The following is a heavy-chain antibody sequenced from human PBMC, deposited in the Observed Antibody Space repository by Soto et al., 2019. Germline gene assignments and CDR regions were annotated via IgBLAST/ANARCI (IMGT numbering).Heavy chain of an antibody. CDR2: MNPNTGNS. D-gene: IGHD1-1*01. CDR3: ARRAETNGWNGFGADKYYFDF. Sequence: QVPLVQSGAEVRKPGASVKVSCEASGYTFTSYDIYWVRQATGQGLEWMGWMNPNTGNSAYAQKFQGRVTVTSDTSINTGHMELNSLRAEDTAVYYCARRAETNGWNGFGADKYYFDFWGQGTLVTVSS. J-gene: IGHJ4*02. V-gene: IGHV1-8*01. CDR1: GYTFTSYD.